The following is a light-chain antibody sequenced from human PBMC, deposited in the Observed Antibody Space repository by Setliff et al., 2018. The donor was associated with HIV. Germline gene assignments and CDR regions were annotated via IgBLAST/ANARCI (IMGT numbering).Light chain of an antibody. Sequence: QSVLAQPASVSGSPGQSITISCNGTSNDIGSYNYVSWYQQHPGKAPKLVIYDVAQRPSGGSSRFSGSKSGDTASLTISGLQTEDEADYYCNSYTSSIPLYVFGAGTKVTVL. CDR2: DVA. V-gene: IGLV2-14*03. J-gene: IGLJ1*01. CDR1: SNDIGSYNY. CDR3: NSYTSSIPLYV.